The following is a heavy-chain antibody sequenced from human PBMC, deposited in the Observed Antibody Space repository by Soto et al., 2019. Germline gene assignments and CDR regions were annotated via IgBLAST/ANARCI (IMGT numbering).Heavy chain of an antibody. V-gene: IGHV4-31*03. CDR3: AREISGYSYGSYFDY. Sequence: LSLTCTVSGGSISSGGYYWSWIRQHPGKGLEWIGYIYYSGSTYYNPSLKSRVTISVDTSKNQFSLKLSSVTAADTAVYYCAREISGYSYGSYFDYWGQGTLVTVSS. D-gene: IGHD5-18*01. CDR2: IYYSGST. CDR1: GGSISSGGYY. J-gene: IGHJ4*02.